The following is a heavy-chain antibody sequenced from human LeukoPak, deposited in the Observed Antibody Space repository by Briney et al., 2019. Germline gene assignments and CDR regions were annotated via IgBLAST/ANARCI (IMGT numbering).Heavy chain of an antibody. CDR3: AKDWGAHYLYY. J-gene: IGHJ4*02. D-gene: IGHD1-26*01. CDR2: ITSGGFST. CDR1: GFTFSNSA. V-gene: IGHV3-23*01. Sequence: GGSLRLSCAASGFTFSNSAVTWVRQAPGKGLEWVSSITSGGFSTYYADSVKGRFTISRDNSNNALYLHMTSLRVEDTAMYYCAKDWGAHYLYYWGQGTLVSVSS.